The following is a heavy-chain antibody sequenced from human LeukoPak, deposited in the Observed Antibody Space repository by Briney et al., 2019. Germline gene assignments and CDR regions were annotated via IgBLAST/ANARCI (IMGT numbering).Heavy chain of an antibody. CDR2: INSDGSTT. CDR1: GLTFSTYW. V-gene: IGHV3-74*01. CDR3: ARDKTYGMDV. J-gene: IGHJ6*02. Sequence: GGSLRLSCAASGLTFSTYWMHWVRQAPGEGLVWVSFINSDGSTTSYADSVKGRFTISRDNAKNTLYLQMSSLRAEDTAVYYCARDKTYGMDVWGQGTTVTVS.